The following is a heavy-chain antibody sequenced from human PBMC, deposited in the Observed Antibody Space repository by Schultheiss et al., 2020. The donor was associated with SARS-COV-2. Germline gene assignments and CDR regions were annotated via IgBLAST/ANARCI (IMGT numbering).Heavy chain of an antibody. V-gene: IGHV3-21*01. CDR3: ASSQEWLRFDY. CDR2: ISSSSSYI. J-gene: IGHJ4*02. D-gene: IGHD5-12*01. CDR1: GFTFVDYA. Sequence: GGSLRLSCAASGFTFVDYAMHWVRQAPGKGLEWVSSISSSSSYIYYADSVKGRFTISRDNGKNSLFLQMNSLRAEDTAVYYCASSQEWLRFDYWGQGTLVTVSS.